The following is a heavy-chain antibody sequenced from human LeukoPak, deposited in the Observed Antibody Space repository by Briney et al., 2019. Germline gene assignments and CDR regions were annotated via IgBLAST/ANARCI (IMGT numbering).Heavy chain of an antibody. J-gene: IGHJ4*02. V-gene: IGHV3-33*01. CDR3: ARDHPYSSSSVFDY. CDR2: IWYDGSNK. D-gene: IGHD6-6*01. Sequence: GGSLRRSCATSGFTFRSHAMHWVRQSPGKGLEWVAQIWYDGSNKYYADSVKGRFTISRDNAKNSLYLQMNSLRAEDTAVYYCARDHPYSSSSVFDYWGQGTLVTVSS. CDR1: GFTFRSHA.